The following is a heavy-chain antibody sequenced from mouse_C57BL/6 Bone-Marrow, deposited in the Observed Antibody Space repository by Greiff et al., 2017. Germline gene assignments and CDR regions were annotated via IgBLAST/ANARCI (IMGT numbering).Heavy chain of an antibody. D-gene: IGHD2-10*01. CDR1: GYTFTSYG. CDR3: ARPSYSYYYAMDY. J-gene: IGHJ4*01. CDR2: IYPRSGNT. Sequence: VQLQQSGAELARPGASVKLSCKASGYTFTSYGISWVKQRTGQGLEWIGEIYPRSGNTYYNEKFKGKATLTADKSSSTAYMELRSLTSEVSAVYFCARPSYSYYYAMDYWGQGTSVTVSS. V-gene: IGHV1-81*01.